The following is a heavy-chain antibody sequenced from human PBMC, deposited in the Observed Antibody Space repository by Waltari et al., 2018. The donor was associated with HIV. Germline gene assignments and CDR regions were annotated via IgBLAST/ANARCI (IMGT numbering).Heavy chain of an antibody. D-gene: IGHD6-19*01. CDR3: AREVSGSPYYFNY. CDR2: INKDSSER. V-gene: IGHV3-7*03. CDR1: GFPFGSFS. Sequence: EVQLVEFGGGLVQPGGSRQLSCLTSGFPFGSFSMSWVRQAPGKGLEWVANINKDSSERKYVDSVKGRFTIYRDNANNSLFLYVSSLRTEDTALYYCAREVSGSPYYFNYWGQGALLTVSS. J-gene: IGHJ4*02.